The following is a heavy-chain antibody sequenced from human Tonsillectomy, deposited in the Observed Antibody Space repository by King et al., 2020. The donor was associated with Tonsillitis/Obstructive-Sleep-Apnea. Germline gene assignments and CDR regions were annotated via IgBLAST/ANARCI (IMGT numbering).Heavy chain of an antibody. V-gene: IGHV4-39*01. CDR2: SYYSGST. D-gene: IGHD6-6*01. CDR1: GGSISSSSYY. Sequence: QLQESGPGLVKPSETLSLTCTVSGGSISSSSYYWGWIRQPPGKGLEWIGSSYYSGSTYYNPSLKSRVTISVDTSKNQFSLKLSSVTAADTAVYYCACQYSSSSGDYWGQGTLVTGSS. CDR3: ACQYSSSSGDY. J-gene: IGHJ4*02.